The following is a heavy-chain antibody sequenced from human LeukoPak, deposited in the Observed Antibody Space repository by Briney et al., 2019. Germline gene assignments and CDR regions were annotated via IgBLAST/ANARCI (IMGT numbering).Heavy chain of an antibody. J-gene: IGHJ4*02. V-gene: IGHV3-48*03. CDR3: ARDLRIVSGSYLDY. D-gene: IGHD1-26*01. Sequence: GSLRLSCAASGFTFSSYEMNWVRQAPGKGLEWVSYINSSGSTIYYADSAKGRFISSRDNTKNSLYLQMNSLRAEDTAIYYCARDLRIVSGSYLDYWGQGTLVTVSS. CDR1: GFTFSSYE. CDR2: INSSGSTI.